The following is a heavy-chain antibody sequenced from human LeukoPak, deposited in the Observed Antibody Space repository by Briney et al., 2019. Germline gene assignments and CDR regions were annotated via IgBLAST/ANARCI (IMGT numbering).Heavy chain of an antibody. D-gene: IGHD3-16*01. CDR1: GGSISSGSYY. Sequence: PSETLSLTCTVSGGSISSGSYYWSWIRQPAGKGLEWIGRIYTSGSTNYNPSLKSRVTISVDTSKNQFSLKLSSVTAADTAAYYCAREVYDYVWGSYLDYFDYWGQGTLVTVSS. CDR2: IYTSGST. V-gene: IGHV4-61*02. J-gene: IGHJ4*02. CDR3: AREVYDYVWGSYLDYFDY.